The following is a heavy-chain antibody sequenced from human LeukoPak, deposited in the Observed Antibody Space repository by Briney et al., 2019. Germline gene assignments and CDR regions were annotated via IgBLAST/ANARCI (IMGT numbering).Heavy chain of an antibody. CDR1: GGSFSGYY. V-gene: IGHV4-34*01. CDR2: INHSGST. D-gene: IGHD3-16*02. Sequence: PSETLSLTCAVYGGSFSGYYWSWIRQPPGKGLEWIGEINHSGSTKYNPSLKSRGTMSVDTSKNQFSLKLSSVTAADTAVYYCAREMSVGLRLGELSLSSYFDYWGQGTLVTVSS. CDR3: AREMSVGLRLGELSLSSYFDY. J-gene: IGHJ4*02.